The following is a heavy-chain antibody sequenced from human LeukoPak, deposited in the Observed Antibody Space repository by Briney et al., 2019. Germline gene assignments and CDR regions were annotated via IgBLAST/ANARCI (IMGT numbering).Heavy chain of an antibody. CDR2: INHSGSTS. V-gene: IGHV4-34*01. D-gene: IGHD3-3*01. J-gene: IGHJ3*02. Sequence: PSETLSLTCAVYGESFSGYFWNWIRQPPGKGLEWIGEINHSGSTSNHNPSLKSRVTMSVDTSKNQFSLKLSSVTAADTAVYYCARDSVEVTIFGVVTSDAFDIWGQGTMVTVSS. CDR1: GESFSGYF. CDR3: ARDSVEVTIFGVVTSDAFDI.